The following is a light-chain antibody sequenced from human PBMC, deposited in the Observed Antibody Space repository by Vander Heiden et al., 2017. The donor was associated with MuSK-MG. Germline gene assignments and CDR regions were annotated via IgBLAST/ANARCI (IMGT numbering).Light chain of an antibody. CDR3: QQYDNTPLT. CDR1: QSVLYSSNNKNY. J-gene: IGKJ3*01. CDR2: WAS. V-gene: IGKV4-1*01. Sequence: IVMTQSPDSLAVTLGERATINCRSSQSVLYSSNNKNYLAWYQQKAGQPPKLLIYWASTRESGVPDRFSGSGSGTDFTLTISSLQAEDVAVYYCQQYDNTPLTFGPGTKVDIK.